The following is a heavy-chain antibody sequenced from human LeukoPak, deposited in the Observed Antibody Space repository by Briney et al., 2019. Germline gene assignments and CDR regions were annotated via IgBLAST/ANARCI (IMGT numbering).Heavy chain of an antibody. V-gene: IGHV4-30-2*01. Sequence: SETLSLTCTVSGGSVSSGSYYWSWIRQPPGKGLEWIGYIYHNGNTYYSPSLKSRVTISVDRSKNQLSLKLSSVTAADTAMYYCASGGYSYGFDYWGQGTLVTVSS. CDR1: GGSVSSGSYY. CDR2: IYHNGNT. J-gene: IGHJ4*02. D-gene: IGHD5-18*01. CDR3: ASGGYSYGFDY.